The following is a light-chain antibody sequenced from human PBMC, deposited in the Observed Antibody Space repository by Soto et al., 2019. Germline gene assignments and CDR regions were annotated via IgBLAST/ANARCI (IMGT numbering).Light chain of an antibody. CDR3: QQYNSYS. V-gene: IGKV1D-8*03. CDR1: QGISSY. J-gene: IGKJ1*01. Sequence: VIWMTQSPSLLSASTGDRVTIICRMSQGISSYLAWYQQKPGTAPKLLIYHASSLESGVPSRFSGSGSGTEFTLTISSLQPDDFATYYCQQYNSYSFGQGTKVDIK. CDR2: HAS.